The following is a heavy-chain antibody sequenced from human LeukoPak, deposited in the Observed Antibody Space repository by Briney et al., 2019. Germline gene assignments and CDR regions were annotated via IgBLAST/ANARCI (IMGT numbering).Heavy chain of an antibody. CDR1: GLTFSGSA. CDR3: TRHQLEDDSSGYSLEDNWFDP. Sequence: GGSLKLSCAASGLTFSGSAMHWVRQASGKGLGWVGRIRSKANSYATAYAASVKGRFTIPRDDSKNTAYLQMNSLKTEDTAVYYCTRHQLEDDSSGYSLEDNWFDPWGQGTLVTVSS. V-gene: IGHV3-73*01. CDR2: IRSKANSYAT. D-gene: IGHD3-22*01. J-gene: IGHJ5*02.